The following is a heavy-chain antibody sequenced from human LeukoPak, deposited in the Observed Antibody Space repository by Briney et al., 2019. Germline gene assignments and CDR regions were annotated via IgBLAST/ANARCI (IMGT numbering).Heavy chain of an antibody. CDR1: GFTFDDYA. Sequence: GGSLRLSCAASGFTFDDYATHWVRQAPGKGLEWVSGISWNSGSIGYADSVKGRFTISRDNAKNSLYLQMNSLRAEDTALYYCAKGLYGSGSYPFDYRGQGTLVTVSS. V-gene: IGHV3-9*01. CDR3: AKGLYGSGSYPFDY. CDR2: ISWNSGSI. J-gene: IGHJ4*02. D-gene: IGHD3-10*01.